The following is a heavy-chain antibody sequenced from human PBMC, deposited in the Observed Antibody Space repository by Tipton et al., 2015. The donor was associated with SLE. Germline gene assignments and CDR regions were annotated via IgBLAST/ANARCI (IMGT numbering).Heavy chain of an antibody. Sequence: TLSLTCAVYGGSFRGYYWSWIRQPPGKGLEWIGEINHSGSTNHNPSLKRRVTISVDTSKNQFSLKLSSVTAADTAVYYCARGPPFDYWGQGTLVTVSS. J-gene: IGHJ4*02. CDR2: INHSGST. CDR3: ARGPPFDY. CDR1: GGSFRGYY. V-gene: IGHV4-34*01.